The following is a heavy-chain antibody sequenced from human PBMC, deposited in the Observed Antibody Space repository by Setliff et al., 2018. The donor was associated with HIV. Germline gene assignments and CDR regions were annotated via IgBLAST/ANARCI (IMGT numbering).Heavy chain of an antibody. D-gene: IGHD3-10*01. CDR2: FIAVLDIT. V-gene: IGHV1-69*10. CDR3: VGPRGDEAFDI. Sequence: GASVKVSCKASGGSSRTYSINWVRQAPGQGLEWMGQFIAVLDITSYAQKFQGRLTITADESTSTMYMELTGLRFDDTAVYYCVGPRGDEAFDIWGQGTMVTVSS. J-gene: IGHJ3*02. CDR1: GGSSRTYS.